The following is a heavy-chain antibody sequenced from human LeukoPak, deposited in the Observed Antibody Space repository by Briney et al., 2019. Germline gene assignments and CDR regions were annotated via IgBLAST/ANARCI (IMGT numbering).Heavy chain of an antibody. CDR1: GFTFSSYG. CDR2: IYTDGST. CDR3: ATFRSGFGDYY. J-gene: IGHJ4*02. D-gene: IGHD3-10*01. V-gene: IGHV3-66*01. Sequence: GGSLRLSCAASGFTFSSYGMHWVRQTPGKGLEWVSVIYTDGSTYYPDSVKDRFTISRDNSKNTMDLQMNSLRIEDTGLYFCATFRSGFGDYYWGQGTLVTVSS.